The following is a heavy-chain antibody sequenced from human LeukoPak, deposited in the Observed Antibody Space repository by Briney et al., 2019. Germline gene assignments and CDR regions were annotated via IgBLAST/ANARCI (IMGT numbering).Heavy chain of an antibody. Sequence: ASVKVSCKASGYTFTGYYMHWGRQAPGQGLEWMGWINPNSGGTNYAQKFQGRVTMTRETSISTAYMELSRLRSDDTAVYYCARGSLTLVVPGDAFDIWGQGTMVTVSS. CDR2: INPNSGGT. D-gene: IGHD6-13*01. V-gene: IGHV1-2*02. CDR3: ARGSLTLVVPGDAFDI. J-gene: IGHJ3*02. CDR1: GYTFTGYY.